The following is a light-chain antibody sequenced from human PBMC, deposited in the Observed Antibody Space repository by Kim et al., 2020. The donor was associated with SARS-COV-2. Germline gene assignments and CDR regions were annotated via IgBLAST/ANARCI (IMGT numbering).Light chain of an antibody. Sequence: VDLGQTARITCGGNNIGSKNVHWYQKKPGQAPVLVIYRDSNRPSGIPERFSGSNSGNTATLTISRAQAGDEADYYCQVWDSSTHVVFGGGTQLTVL. V-gene: IGLV3-9*01. J-gene: IGLJ2*01. CDR2: RDS. CDR1: NIGSKN. CDR3: QVWDSSTHVV.